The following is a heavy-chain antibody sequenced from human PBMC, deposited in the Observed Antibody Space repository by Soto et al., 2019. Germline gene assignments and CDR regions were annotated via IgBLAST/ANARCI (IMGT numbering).Heavy chain of an antibody. Sequence: SETLSLTCAVSGGSISSSNWWSWVRQPPGKGLEWIGEIYHSGSTNYNPSLKSRVTISVDKSKNQFSLKLSSVTAADTAVYYCARSLELGIPEERYNWFDPWGQGTLVTVSS. CDR3: ARSLELGIPEERYNWFDP. CDR1: GGSISSSNW. V-gene: IGHV4-4*02. CDR2: IYHSGST. J-gene: IGHJ5*02. D-gene: IGHD7-27*01.